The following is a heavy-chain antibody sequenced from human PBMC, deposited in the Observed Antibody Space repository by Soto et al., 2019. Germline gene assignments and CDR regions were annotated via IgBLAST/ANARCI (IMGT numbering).Heavy chain of an antibody. CDR3: ARGVTTASYVAFDI. Sequence: PSETLSLTCTVSGGSISSYYWSWIRQPPGKGLEWIGYIYYSGSTNYNPSLKSRVTISVDTSKNQFSLKLSSVTAADTAVYYCARGVTTASYVAFDIWGQGXMVTV. J-gene: IGHJ3*02. D-gene: IGHD4-4*01. V-gene: IGHV4-59*01. CDR2: IYYSGST. CDR1: GGSISSYY.